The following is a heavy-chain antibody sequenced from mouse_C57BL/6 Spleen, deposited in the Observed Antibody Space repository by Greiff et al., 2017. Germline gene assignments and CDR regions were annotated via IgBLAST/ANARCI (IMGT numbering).Heavy chain of an antibody. V-gene: IGHV5-4*01. Sequence: EVQRVESGGGLVKPGGSLKLSCAASGFTFSSYAMSWVRQTPEKRLEWVATISDGGSYTYYPDNVKGRFTISRDNAKNNLYLQMSHLKSEDTAMYYCARDSPTTRGYFDYWGQGTTLTVSS. CDR3: ARDSPTTRGYFDY. CDR2: ISDGGSYT. D-gene: IGHD1-1*01. CDR1: GFTFSSYA. J-gene: IGHJ2*01.